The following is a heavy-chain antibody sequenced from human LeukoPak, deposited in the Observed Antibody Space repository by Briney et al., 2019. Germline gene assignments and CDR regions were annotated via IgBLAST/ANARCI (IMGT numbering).Heavy chain of an antibody. D-gene: IGHD5-24*01. CDR3: ARGRWLQLGDAFDI. V-gene: IGHV1-69*05. Sequence: SVKVSCKASGGTFSSYAISWVRQAPGQGLEWMGGIIPIIGTANYAQKFQGRVTITTDESTSTAYMELSSLRSEDTAVYYCARGRWLQLGDAFDIWGQGTMVTVSS. CDR1: GGTFSSYA. CDR2: IIPIIGTA. J-gene: IGHJ3*02.